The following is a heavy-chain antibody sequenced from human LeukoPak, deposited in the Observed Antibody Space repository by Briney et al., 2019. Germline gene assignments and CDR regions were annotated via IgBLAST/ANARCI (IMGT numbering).Heavy chain of an antibody. CDR3: AKGPGAYYYGSGTYSKESYLDY. CDR1: GFTFSSYG. J-gene: IGHJ4*02. D-gene: IGHD3-10*01. V-gene: IGHV3-30*02. CDR2: IRYDGSNK. Sequence: PGGSLRLSCAASGFTFSSYGMHWVRQAPGKGLEWVACIRYDGSNKKYVDSVKGRFTISRDNSKNTLYLQMNSLRAEDTAVYYCAKGPGAYYYGSGTYSKESYLDYWGQGTLVTVS.